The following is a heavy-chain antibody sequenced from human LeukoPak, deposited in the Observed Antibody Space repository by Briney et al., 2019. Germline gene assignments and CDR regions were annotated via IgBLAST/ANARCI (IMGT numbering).Heavy chain of an antibody. CDR3: ARGRARYCSSTSCYRYYYYMDV. J-gene: IGHJ6*03. D-gene: IGHD2-2*02. CDR2: ISHSGST. CDR1: GGSFSGYY. V-gene: IGHV4-34*01. Sequence: SETLSLTCAVYGGSFSGYYWSRIRQPPGKGLEWIGEISHSGSTNYNPSLKSRVTISVDTSKNQFSLKLSSVTAADTAVYYCARGRARYCSSTSCYRYYYYMDVWGKGTTVTVSS.